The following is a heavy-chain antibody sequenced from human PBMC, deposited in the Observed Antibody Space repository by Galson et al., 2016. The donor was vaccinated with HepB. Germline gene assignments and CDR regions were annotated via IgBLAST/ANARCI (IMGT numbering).Heavy chain of an antibody. V-gene: IGHV4-59*01. CDR3: ASRTFYYGSGSIFDAFDI. CDR2: VYYSGST. D-gene: IGHD3-10*01. J-gene: IGHJ3*02. Sequence: SETLSLTCTVSGGSISSYFWNWIRQPPGKGLEWIGYVYYSGSTKYNPSLKSRVTMSVATSKNQVSLRLTSVTAADTAVYFCASRTFYYGSGSIFDAFDIWGQGTVVTVSS. CDR1: GGSISSYF.